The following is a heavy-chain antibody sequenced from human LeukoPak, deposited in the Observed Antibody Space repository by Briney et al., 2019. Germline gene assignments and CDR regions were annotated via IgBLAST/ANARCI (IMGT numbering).Heavy chain of an antibody. CDR1: GFTFGDFV. D-gene: IGHD3-16*01. CDR2: IRTKVNGETT. J-gene: IGHJ4*02. CDR3: TTDYQLDY. V-gene: IGHV3-49*04. Sequence: GGSLRLSCTASGFTFGDFVMGWVRQTPGKGLEWVGFIRTKVNGETTKYAASVQGRFTISRDDSKSIAYLQMNSLKTEDTAVYYCTTDYQLDYWGQGTLVTVSS.